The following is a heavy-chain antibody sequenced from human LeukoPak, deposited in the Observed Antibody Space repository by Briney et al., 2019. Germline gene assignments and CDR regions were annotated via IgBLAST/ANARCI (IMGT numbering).Heavy chain of an antibody. Sequence: ASVKVSCKASGYTFTSYGISWVRQAPGQGLEWMGWISAYNGNTNYAQKLQGRVTMTTDTSTSTAYMELRSLRSDDTAVYYCARYFLHYRGGDCYWSDYWGQGTLVTVSS. CDR3: ARYFLHYRGGDCYWSDY. CDR1: GYTFTSYG. CDR2: ISAYNGNT. J-gene: IGHJ4*02. V-gene: IGHV1-18*01. D-gene: IGHD2-21*02.